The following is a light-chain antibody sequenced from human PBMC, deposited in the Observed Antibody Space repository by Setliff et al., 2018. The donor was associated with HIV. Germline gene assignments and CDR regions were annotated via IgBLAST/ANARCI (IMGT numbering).Light chain of an antibody. CDR3: SSYTSRTPLYV. V-gene: IGLV2-14*03. J-gene: IGLJ1*01. Sequence: QSALAQPASVSGSPGQWITISCTGTSSDVGGLNYVSWYQQHPGKAPKLMISDVTNRPSGVSNRFSGSKSGNTTSLTISGLQAEDEADYYCSSYTSRTPLYVFGTGTKVTVL. CDR1: SSDVGGLNY. CDR2: DVT.